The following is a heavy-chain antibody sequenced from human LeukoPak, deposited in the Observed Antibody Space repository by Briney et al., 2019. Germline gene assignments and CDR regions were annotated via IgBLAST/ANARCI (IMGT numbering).Heavy chain of an antibody. CDR3: ARDGDDILTGYIPFDY. Sequence: PGGSLRLSCAASGLTFSSYSMNWVRQAPAKGLEWVSCISSSSSTIYYADSVKGRFTISRDNAKNSLYLQMNSLRAEDTAVYYCARDGDDILTGYIPFDYWGQGTLVTVSS. V-gene: IGHV3-48*04. CDR1: GLTFSSYS. CDR2: ISSSSSTI. D-gene: IGHD3-9*01. J-gene: IGHJ4*02.